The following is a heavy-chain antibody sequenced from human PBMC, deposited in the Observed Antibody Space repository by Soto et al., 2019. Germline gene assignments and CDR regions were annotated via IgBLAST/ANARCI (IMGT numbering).Heavy chain of an antibody. J-gene: IGHJ6*02. CDR1: GGTFSNYA. D-gene: IGHD1-26*01. Sequence: QVQLVQSGAEVKKPGSSVNVSCKASGGTFSNYAITWVRQAPGQGLEWMGGLLAVSGTSNYAQTSQDRVTIIAQKFQGRLTISPEGSTTPLVTQMTSRTSVDTAAYYGARVLGTYCAYDMDVWGQATTVSVSS. CDR3: ARVLGTYCAYDMDV. V-gene: IGHV1-69*01. CDR2: LLAVSGTS.